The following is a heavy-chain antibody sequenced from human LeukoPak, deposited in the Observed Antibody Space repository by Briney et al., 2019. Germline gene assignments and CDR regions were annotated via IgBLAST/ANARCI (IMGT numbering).Heavy chain of an antibody. CDR3: ARGGFPSYNGLTGYYGHYFDS. V-gene: IGHV3-7*01. CDR2: IKQDGREK. Sequence: GGSLRLSCAASGFTFSDYWMNWVRQAPGKGPEWVANIKQDGREKYYLDSVRGRFTISRDNAKNSLYLQMNSLGAVDTAMYYCARGGFPSYNGLTGYYGHYFDSWGQGTLVTVSS. D-gene: IGHD3-9*01. J-gene: IGHJ4*02. CDR1: GFTFSDYW.